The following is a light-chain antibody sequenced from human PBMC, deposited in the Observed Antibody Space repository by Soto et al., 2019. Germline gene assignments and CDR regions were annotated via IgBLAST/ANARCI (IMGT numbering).Light chain of an antibody. V-gene: IGLV4-69*01. CDR1: SGHIDYG. CDR2: LNRDGSH. CDR3: QSWDAVVV. Sequence: QPVLTQSPSASASLGASVKLTCTLSSGHIDYGIARHQQQPNKGPRYVMTLNRDGSHNKGDGIHDRFAGSSAGAERYLTISGLQYDDEADYYCQSWDAVVVFGGGTELTVL. J-gene: IGLJ2*01.